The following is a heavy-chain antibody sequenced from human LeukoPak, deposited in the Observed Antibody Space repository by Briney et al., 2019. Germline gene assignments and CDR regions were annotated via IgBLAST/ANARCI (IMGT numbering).Heavy chain of an antibody. V-gene: IGHV1-8*03. D-gene: IGHD3-10*01. Sequence: ASVKVSCKASGYTFTGYYMHWVRQAPGQGLEWMGWINPNSGNTGYAQKFQGRVTITRNTSISTAYMELSSLRSEDTAVYYCVRGPGGAFDYWGQGTLVTVSS. CDR1: GYTFTGYY. CDR3: VRGPGGAFDY. CDR2: INPNSGNT. J-gene: IGHJ4*02.